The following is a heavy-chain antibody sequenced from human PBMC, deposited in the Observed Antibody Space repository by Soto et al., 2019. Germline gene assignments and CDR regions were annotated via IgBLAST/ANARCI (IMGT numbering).Heavy chain of an antibody. CDR1: GGTFSSYT. J-gene: IGHJ6*03. V-gene: IGHV1-69*04. CDR2: IIPILGIA. CDR3: AREAQQLVYYYYMDV. Sequence: SVKVSCKASGGTFSSYTISWVRQAPGQGLEWMGRIIPILGIANYAQKFQGRVTITADKSTSTAYMELSSLRSEDTAVYYCAREAQQLVYYYYMDVWGKGTTVTVSS. D-gene: IGHD6-6*01.